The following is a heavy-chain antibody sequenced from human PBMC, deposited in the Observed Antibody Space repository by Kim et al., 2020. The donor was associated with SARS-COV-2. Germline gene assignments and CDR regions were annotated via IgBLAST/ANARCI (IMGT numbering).Heavy chain of an antibody. Sequence: ASVKVSCKASGYTFTGSYIHWVRQAPGQGLEWMGWVMPNSGATRYAQKFHGRVTMTRDTAIATVYMEVYNLRSDDTAFYYCARAGSRSFDLWGQGTRVTVSS. CDR2: VMPNSGAT. V-gene: IGHV1-2*02. J-gene: IGHJ3*01. CDR1: GYTFTGSY. CDR3: ARAGSRSFDL. D-gene: IGHD3-10*01.